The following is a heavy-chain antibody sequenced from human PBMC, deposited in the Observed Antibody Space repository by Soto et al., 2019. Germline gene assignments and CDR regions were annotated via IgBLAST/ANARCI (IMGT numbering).Heavy chain of an antibody. V-gene: IGHV1-8*01. J-gene: IGHJ6*02. CDR3: AREFSSSWYEYYYYYGMDV. CDR2: MNPNSGNT. Sequence: ASVKVSCKASGYTFTSYDINWVRRATGQGLEWMGWMNPNSGNTGYAQKFQGRVTMTRNTSISTAYMELSSLRSEDTAVYYCAREFSSSWYEYYYYYGMDVWGQGTTVTVSS. CDR1: GYTFTSYD. D-gene: IGHD6-13*01.